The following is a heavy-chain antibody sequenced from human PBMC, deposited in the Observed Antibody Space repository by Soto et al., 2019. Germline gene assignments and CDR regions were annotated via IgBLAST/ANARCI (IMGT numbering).Heavy chain of an antibody. D-gene: IGHD4-17*01. V-gene: IGHV3-30*18. CDR2: ISYDGSNK. J-gene: IGHJ5*02. Sequence: PGGSLRLSCAASGFTFSSYGMHWVRQAPGKGLEWVAVISYDGSNKYYADSGKGRFTISRDNSKNTLYLQMNSLRAEDTAVYYCAKVEAYGHVGGDNWFDPWGQGTLVTVSS. CDR3: AKVEAYGHVGGDNWFDP. CDR1: GFTFSSYG.